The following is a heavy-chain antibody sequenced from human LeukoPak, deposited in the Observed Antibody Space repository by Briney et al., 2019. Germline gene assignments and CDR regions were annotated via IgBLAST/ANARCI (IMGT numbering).Heavy chain of an antibody. D-gene: IGHD6-13*01. Sequence: EASVKVSCKASGGTFSSYAISWVRQAPGQGLEWMGWISAYNGNTNYAQKLQGRVTMTTDTSTSTAYMELRSLRSDDTAVYYCARVVAAAVDNYAFDIWGQGTMVTVSS. V-gene: IGHV1-18*01. CDR1: GGTFSSYA. J-gene: IGHJ3*02. CDR3: ARVVAAAVDNYAFDI. CDR2: ISAYNGNT.